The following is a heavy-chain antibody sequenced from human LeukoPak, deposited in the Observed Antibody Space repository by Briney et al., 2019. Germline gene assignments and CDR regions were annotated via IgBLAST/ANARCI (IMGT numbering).Heavy chain of an antibody. V-gene: IGHV3-23*01. J-gene: IGHJ4*02. Sequence: PGGSLRLSCAASGFTFSSYAMSWVRQAPGKGLEWVSAISGSGGSTYYADSVKGRFTISRDNSKNTLYLQMNSLRAEDTAVYYCARGRAHELHSGWYLPFDYWGQGTLVTVSS. CDR3: ARGRAHELHSGWYLPFDY. CDR1: GFTFSSYA. D-gene: IGHD6-19*01. CDR2: ISGSGGST.